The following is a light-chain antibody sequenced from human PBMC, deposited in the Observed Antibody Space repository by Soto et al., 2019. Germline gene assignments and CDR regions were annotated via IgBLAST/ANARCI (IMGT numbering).Light chain of an antibody. V-gene: IGKV3-11*01. Sequence: EVVLTQSPGTLSLSPGETATLSCRASQTVSSYLAWYQQKPGQAPRLLIYGVYTRAPGIPARFSGSGSGTDFTLTISSLQPEDFATYYCQQSHSTPITFGQGTRLAI. CDR1: QTVSSY. J-gene: IGKJ5*01. CDR2: GVY. CDR3: QQSHSTPIT.